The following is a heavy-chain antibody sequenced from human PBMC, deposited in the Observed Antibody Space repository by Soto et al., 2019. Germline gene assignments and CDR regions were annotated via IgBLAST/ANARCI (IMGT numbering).Heavy chain of an antibody. Sequence: ETLSLTCTVSGGSISSSSYYWGWIRQPPGKGLERIGSIYYSGSTYYNPSLKGRVTISVDTSKNQFSLKLSSVTAADTAVYYCEVYYGSGSWFDPWGQGTLVTVSS. D-gene: IGHD3-10*01. CDR3: EVYYGSGSWFDP. CDR1: GGSISSSSYY. J-gene: IGHJ5*02. V-gene: IGHV4-39*01. CDR2: IYYSGST.